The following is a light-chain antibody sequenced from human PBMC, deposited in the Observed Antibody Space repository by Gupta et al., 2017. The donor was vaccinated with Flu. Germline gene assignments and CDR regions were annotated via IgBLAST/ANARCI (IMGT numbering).Light chain of an antibody. V-gene: IGKV1-5*03. J-gene: IGKJ2*01. CDR3: HQYNSYSPET. CDR2: KGS. Sequence: DIQMTQSPSTLSASVGDRVTITCRASQSINNWLAWYQQKPGKAPKLLIYKGSSLQSGVPSRFSGSGSGTEFSLTISSLQPDDFAIYYCHQYNSYSPETFGQGTKLEIK. CDR1: QSINNW.